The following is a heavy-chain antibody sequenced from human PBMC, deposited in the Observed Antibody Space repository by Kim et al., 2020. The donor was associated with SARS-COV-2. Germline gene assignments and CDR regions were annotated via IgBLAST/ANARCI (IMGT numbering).Heavy chain of an antibody. V-gene: IGHV3-43*01. Sequence: GGSLRLSCAASGFRFDDYTMHWVRQAPGKGLEWVSLISWVGLTTNYADSVKGRFTISRDNSKNSLFLHMNSLRTEDTALYSCAKDPAHCSGGSCFSGSNYVRYYVMDVWDQGATVTVSS. CDR1: GFRFDDYT. CDR3: AKDPAHCSGGSCFSGSNYVRYYVMDV. D-gene: IGHD2-15*01. CDR2: ISWVGLTT. J-gene: IGHJ6*02.